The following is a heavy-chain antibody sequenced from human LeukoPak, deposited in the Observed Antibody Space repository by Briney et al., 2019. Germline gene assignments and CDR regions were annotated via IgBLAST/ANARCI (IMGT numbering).Heavy chain of an antibody. Sequence: GGSLRLSCAASGFTFSNAWMNWVRQAPGKGLEWVGRIKSKTDGGTIDYAAPVKGRFTISRDDSKNTLYPQMNSLKTEDTAVYYCASAPPYYYDSSGYYPFDYWGQGTLVTVSS. CDR2: IKSKTDGGTI. CDR3: ASAPPYYYDSSGYYPFDY. D-gene: IGHD3-22*01. V-gene: IGHV3-15*07. J-gene: IGHJ4*02. CDR1: GFTFSNAW.